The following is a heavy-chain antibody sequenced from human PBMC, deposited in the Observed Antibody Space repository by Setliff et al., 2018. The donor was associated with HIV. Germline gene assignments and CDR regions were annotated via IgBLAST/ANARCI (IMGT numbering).Heavy chain of an antibody. Sequence: GGSLRLSCTTSGFIFGDYAMSWVRQAPGKGLQWVAFTRSKAYGGTTEYAASVKGRFTISRDDSKNIAYLQMGSLKTEDTAVYYCVKEIAEYRGGNFDYWGQGTLVTVSS. CDR3: VKEIAEYRGGNFDY. CDR1: GFIFGDYA. V-gene: IGHV3-49*04. D-gene: IGHD2-21*01. J-gene: IGHJ4*02. CDR2: TRSKAYGGTT.